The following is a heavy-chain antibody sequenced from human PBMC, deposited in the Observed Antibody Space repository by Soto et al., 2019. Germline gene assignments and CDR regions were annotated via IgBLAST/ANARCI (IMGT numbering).Heavy chain of an antibody. Sequence: QVQLQESGPGLVKPSGTLSLTCAVSGGSISSSNWWSWVRQPPGKGLEWIGEIYHSGSPNYNPSLKRRVTISVDKSKNQVSLKLSSVTAADTAVYYCARGRTYYYDSSGYYWDYWGQGTLVTVSS. CDR2: IYHSGSP. D-gene: IGHD3-22*01. V-gene: IGHV4-4*02. CDR3: ARGRTYYYDSSGYYWDY. J-gene: IGHJ4*02. CDR1: GGSISSSNW.